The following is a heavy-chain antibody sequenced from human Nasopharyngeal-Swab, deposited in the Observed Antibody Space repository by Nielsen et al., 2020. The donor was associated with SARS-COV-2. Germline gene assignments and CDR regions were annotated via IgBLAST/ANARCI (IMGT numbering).Heavy chain of an antibody. CDR1: GFTFKTYA. V-gene: IGHV3-23*01. J-gene: IGHJ4*02. D-gene: IGHD3-10*01. CDR3: AKTNSGSYCN. CDR2: ISGSGGST. Sequence: GESLKISCAASGFTFKTYAMTWVRQAPGKGLERVSVISGSGGSTYYTDSVKGRFTISRDNSKSTLYLQMNSLRAEDTAVYYCAKTNSGSYCNWGQGTLVTVSS.